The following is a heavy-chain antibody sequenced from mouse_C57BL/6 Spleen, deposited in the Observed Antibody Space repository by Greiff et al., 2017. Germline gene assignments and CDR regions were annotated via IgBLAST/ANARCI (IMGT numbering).Heavy chain of an antibody. CDR1: GYTFTSYW. Sequence: QVQLQQPGAELVMPGASVKLSCKASGYTFTSYWMHWVKQRPGQGLEWIGEIDPSDSYTNYNQKFKGKSTLTVDKSSSTAYMQLSRLTSEDSAVYYCARRGGYYFDCWGQGTTLTVSS. CDR2: IDPSDSYT. CDR3: ARRGGYYFDC. J-gene: IGHJ2*01. V-gene: IGHV1-69*01.